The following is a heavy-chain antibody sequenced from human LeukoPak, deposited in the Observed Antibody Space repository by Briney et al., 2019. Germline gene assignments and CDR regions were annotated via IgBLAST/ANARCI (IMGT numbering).Heavy chain of an antibody. J-gene: IGHJ6*03. V-gene: IGHV4-34*01. Sequence: SETLSLTCAVYGGSFSGYYWSWIRQPPGKGLEWIGEINHSRSTNYNPSLKSRVTISVDTSKNQFSLKLSSVTAADTAAYYCARRFGDSSSWSPRNYYYYYMDVWGKGTTVTISS. CDR1: GGSFSGYY. CDR3: ARRFGDSSSWSPRNYYYYYMDV. D-gene: IGHD6-13*01. CDR2: INHSRST.